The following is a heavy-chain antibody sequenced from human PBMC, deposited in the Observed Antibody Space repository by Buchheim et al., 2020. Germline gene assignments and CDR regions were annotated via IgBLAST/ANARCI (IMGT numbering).Heavy chain of an antibody. CDR1: GGSFSGYQ. CDR3: ARMYYYDSSGLLFDP. CDR2: IDHGGST. V-gene: IGHV4-34*01. Sequence: QVQLQQWGAGLLKPSETLSLTCAIYGGSFSGYQWSWIRQPPGKGLEWIGEIDHGGSTNYNPSLKSRVPISLDTSENHFSLKLTSVTAADTAVYYCARMYYYDSSGLLFDPWGQG. J-gene: IGHJ5*02. D-gene: IGHD3-22*01.